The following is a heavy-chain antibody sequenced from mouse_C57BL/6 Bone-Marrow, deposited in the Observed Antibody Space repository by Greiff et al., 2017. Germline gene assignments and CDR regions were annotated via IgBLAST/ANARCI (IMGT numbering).Heavy chain of an antibody. Sequence: VQLQQSGPVLVKPGASVKMSCKASGYTFTDYYMNWVKQSHGKSLEWIGVINPYNGGTSYNQKFKGKATLTVDKSSSTAYMELNSLTSEDSAVYSCARLYYYGSSYAMDYWGQGTSVTVSS. V-gene: IGHV1-19*01. CDR1: GYTFTDYY. CDR3: ARLYYYGSSYAMDY. D-gene: IGHD1-1*01. J-gene: IGHJ4*01. CDR2: INPYNGGT.